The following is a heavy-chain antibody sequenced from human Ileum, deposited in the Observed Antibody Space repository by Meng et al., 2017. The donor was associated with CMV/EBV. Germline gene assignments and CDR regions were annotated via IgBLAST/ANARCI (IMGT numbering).Heavy chain of an antibody. J-gene: IGHJ3*02. CDR2: TFSSGST. V-gene: IGHV3-53*01. CDR1: GFSVSSNY. Sequence: GESLKISCAASGFSVSSNYMSWVRQAPGKGLEWVSITFSSGSTYYGDSVKGRFTVSRGNSKNTQYLQMNSLRADDTAVYYCARRAPVTTGAFDMWGQGTMVTVSS. D-gene: IGHD1-14*01. CDR3: ARRAPVTTGAFDM.